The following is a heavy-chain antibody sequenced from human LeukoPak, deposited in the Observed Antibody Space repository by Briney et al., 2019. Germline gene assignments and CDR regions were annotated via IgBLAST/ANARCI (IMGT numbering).Heavy chain of an antibody. J-gene: IGHJ4*02. CDR3: ASLHLGYSYGALFEY. CDR2: IYYSGST. CDR1: GGSISSYY. D-gene: IGHD5-18*01. Sequence: PSETLSLTYTVSGGSISSYYWSWIRQPPGKGLEWIGYIYYSGSTNYNPSLKSRVTISVDTSKNQFSLKLSSVTAADTAVYYCASLHLGYSYGALFEYWGQGTLVTVSS. V-gene: IGHV4-59*08.